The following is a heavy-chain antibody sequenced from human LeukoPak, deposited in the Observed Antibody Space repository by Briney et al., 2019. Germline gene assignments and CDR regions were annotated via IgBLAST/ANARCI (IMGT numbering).Heavy chain of an antibody. Sequence: GASVKVSCKASGYTFTGYYMHWVRQAPGQGLEWMGWINPNSGGTNYAQKFQGRVTMTRDTSISTAYMELSRLRSDDTAVYYCARDGIVGATAAFDIWGQGTMVTVSS. CDR3: ARDGIVGATAAFDI. V-gene: IGHV1-2*02. D-gene: IGHD1-26*01. CDR1: GYTFTGYY. CDR2: INPNSGGT. J-gene: IGHJ3*02.